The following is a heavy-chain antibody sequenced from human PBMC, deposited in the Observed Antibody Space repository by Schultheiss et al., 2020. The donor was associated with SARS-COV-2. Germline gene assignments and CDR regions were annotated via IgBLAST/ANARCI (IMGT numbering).Heavy chain of an antibody. V-gene: IGHV1-46*01. CDR2: IIPIFGTA. CDR1: GYTFTGYY. D-gene: IGHD6-13*01. Sequence: ASVKVSCKASGYTFTGYYMHWVRQAPGQGLEWMGGIIPIFGTANYAQKFQGRVTMTRDTSTSTVYMELSSLRSEDTAVYYCARSYSSSREFYFDYWGQGTLVTVSS. J-gene: IGHJ4*02. CDR3: ARSYSSSREFYFDY.